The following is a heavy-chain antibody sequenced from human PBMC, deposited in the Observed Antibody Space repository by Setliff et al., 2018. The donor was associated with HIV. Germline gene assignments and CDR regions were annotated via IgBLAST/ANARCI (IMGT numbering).Heavy chain of an antibody. CDR1: GGTFSSYA. Sequence: SVKVSCKASGGTFSSYANSWVRQAPGQGLEWMGGIIPIFGTANYAQKFQGRVTITTDESTSTAYMELSSLRSEDTAVYYCARGSYCSSTSCYMLANWFDPWGQGTLVTVSS. V-gene: IGHV1-69*05. CDR2: IIPIFGTA. J-gene: IGHJ5*02. D-gene: IGHD2-2*02. CDR3: ARGSYCSSTSCYMLANWFDP.